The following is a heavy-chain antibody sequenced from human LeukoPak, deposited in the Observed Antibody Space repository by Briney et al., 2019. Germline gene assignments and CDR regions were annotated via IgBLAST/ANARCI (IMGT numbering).Heavy chain of an antibody. Sequence: PFQTLSLTSTVSRGCISSYYWSWSRHPPGKGLEWIGDNYYNGRTNYIPSLKSRVSISVDTSKNQFFLKLSSVTAADTAVYYCARDLAVGYDILTGYYPSNWFDPWGQGTLVIVSS. J-gene: IGHJ5*02. V-gene: IGHV4-59*01. D-gene: IGHD3-9*01. CDR1: RGCISSYY. CDR2: NYYNGRT. CDR3: ARDLAVGYDILTGYYPSNWFDP.